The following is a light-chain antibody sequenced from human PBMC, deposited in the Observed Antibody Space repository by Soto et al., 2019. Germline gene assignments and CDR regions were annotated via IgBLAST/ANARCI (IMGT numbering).Light chain of an antibody. CDR1: QSISAW. J-gene: IGKJ2*01. CDR3: HQYHKFPYT. V-gene: IGKV1-5*03. Sequence: DIQMTQSPSTLSASVEDRVTITCRASQSISAWLAWYQQKPGKAPKLLVYKASTFETGVPSRFIGSGSGTEFTLTIRSLQPDDFATYYCHQYHKFPYTFGQGTKLEIK. CDR2: KAS.